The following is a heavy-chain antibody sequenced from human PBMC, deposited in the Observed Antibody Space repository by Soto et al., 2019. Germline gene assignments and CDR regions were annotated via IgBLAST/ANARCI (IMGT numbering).Heavy chain of an antibody. CDR1: GASISSYY. CDR2: IFYTGST. CDR3: ARFPGYSTSWAAFDI. V-gene: IGHV4-59*01. Sequence: SETLSLTCSVSGASISSYYWSWIRQPPGKGLEWIGYIFYTGSTDYNPSLQSRVAISIGASRKDFSLKMTSVAAADTAIYYCARFPGYSTSWAAFDIWGQRTLVTVS. J-gene: IGHJ3*02. D-gene: IGHD1-26*01.